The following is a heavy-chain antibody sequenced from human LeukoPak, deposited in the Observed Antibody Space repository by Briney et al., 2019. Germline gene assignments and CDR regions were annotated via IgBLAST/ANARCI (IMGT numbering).Heavy chain of an antibody. D-gene: IGHD3-16*02. J-gene: IGHJ6*03. CDR1: GFTFSSYA. Sequence: SGGSLRLSCAASGFTFSSYAMSWVRQAPGKGLEWVSAISGSGGSTYYADSVKGRFTISRDNSKNTLYLQMNSLRAEDTAVYYCAKDGYDYVWGSYRYYYYYYMDVWGKGTTVTVSS. CDR2: ISGSGGST. CDR3: AKDGYDYVWGSYRYYYYYYMDV. V-gene: IGHV3-23*01.